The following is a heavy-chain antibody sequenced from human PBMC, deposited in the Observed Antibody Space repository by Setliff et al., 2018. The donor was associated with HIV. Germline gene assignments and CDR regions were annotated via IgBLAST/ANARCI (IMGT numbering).Heavy chain of an antibody. D-gene: IGHD2-21*01. CDR3: ASPYFVVY. V-gene: IGHV3-23*01. J-gene: IGHJ4*02. CDR1: GFTFSNYA. Sequence: GGSLRLSCAASGFTFSNYAMSWVRQAPGKGLEWVSIISASGGSTYYADSVKGRFTISRDKSKNTLYLQMNSLRAEDTAVYYCASPYFVVYWGQGTLVTVSS. CDR2: ISASGGST.